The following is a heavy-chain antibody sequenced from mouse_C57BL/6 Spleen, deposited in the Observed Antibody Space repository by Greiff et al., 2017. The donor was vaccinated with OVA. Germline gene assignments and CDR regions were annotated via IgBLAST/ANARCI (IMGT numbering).Heavy chain of an antibody. CDR2: IYPGGGYT. CDR3: AREESDYDGAGFAY. CDR1: GYTFPNYW. J-gene: IGHJ3*01. Sequence: VQLQQSGAELVRPGTSVKMSCKASGYTFPNYWIGWAKQRPGHGLEWIGDIYPGGGYTNYNEKFKGQATLTADKSSSTTYMQFSSLTSEDSAIYYCAREESDYDGAGFAYWGQGTLVTVSA. D-gene: IGHD2-4*01. V-gene: IGHV1-63*01.